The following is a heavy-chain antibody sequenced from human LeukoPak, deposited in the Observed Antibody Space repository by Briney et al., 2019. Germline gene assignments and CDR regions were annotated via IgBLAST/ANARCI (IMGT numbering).Heavy chain of an antibody. J-gene: IGHJ4*02. D-gene: IGHD1-26*01. Sequence: GGSLRLSCVASGFSFSDAWMSWVRQAPGKGLEWVARVKSKADGGTTDYAAAVKGRFTISRDDSENTLYLQVNSLKTEDTAVYYCTKGGRGTSTGYWGEGALVTVSS. V-gene: IGHV3-15*01. CDR2: VKSKADGGTT. CDR3: TKGGRGTSTGY. CDR1: GFSFSDAW.